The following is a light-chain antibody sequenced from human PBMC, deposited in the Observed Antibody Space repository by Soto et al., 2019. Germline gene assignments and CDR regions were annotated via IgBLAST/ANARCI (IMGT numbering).Light chain of an antibody. Sequence: QSVLTQPASVSGSPGQSITISCTGTSSDIGDYNYVSWYQQHPGKAPKLMIYDVSNRPSGVSNRFSGSKSGNTASLTISGLQAEDEADYYCSSYTTSNTRQIVFGTGTKVTVL. V-gene: IGLV2-14*03. CDR3: SSYTTSNTRQIV. CDR1: SSDIGDYNY. CDR2: DVS. J-gene: IGLJ1*01.